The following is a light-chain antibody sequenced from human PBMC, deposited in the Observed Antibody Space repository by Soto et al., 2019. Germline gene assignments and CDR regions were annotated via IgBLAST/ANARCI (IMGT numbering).Light chain of an antibody. Sequence: QSVLTKPPSASGTPGQRVTMSCSGSSSNIGSNTVNWYQQLPGTAPKLLIYSNNQRPSGVPDRFSGSKSGTSASLAISGLQSEDEADYYCAAWDDSLNGVLFGGGTKLTVL. J-gene: IGLJ2*01. V-gene: IGLV1-44*01. CDR3: AAWDDSLNGVL. CDR2: SNN. CDR1: SSNIGSNT.